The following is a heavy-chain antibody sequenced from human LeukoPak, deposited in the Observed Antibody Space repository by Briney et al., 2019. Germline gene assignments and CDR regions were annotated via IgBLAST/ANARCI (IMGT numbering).Heavy chain of an antibody. V-gene: IGHV1-24*01. CDR2: FDPEDGET. D-gene: IGHD6-19*01. CDR1: GYTLTELS. J-gene: IGHJ6*02. CDR3: ATGSSGWYSLIILGYYGMDV. Sequence: ASVKVSCKVSGYTLTELSVHWVRQAPGKGLEWMGGFDPEDGETIYAQKFQGRVTMTEDTSTDTAYMELSSLRSEDTAVYYCATGSSGWYSLIILGYYGMDVWGQGTTVTVSS.